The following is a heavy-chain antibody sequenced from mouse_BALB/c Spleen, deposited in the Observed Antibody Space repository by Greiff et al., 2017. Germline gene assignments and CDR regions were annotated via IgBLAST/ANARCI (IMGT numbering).Heavy chain of an antibody. CDR2: IYPGDGDT. CDR1: GYAFSSSW. CDR3: ARGGASMDY. J-gene: IGHJ4*01. Sequence: VHLVESGPELVKPGASVKISCKASGYAFSSSWMNWVKQRPGQGLEWIGRIYPGDGDTNYNGKFKGKATLTADKSSSTAYMQLSSLTSVDSAVYFCARGGASMDYWGQGTSVTVSS. V-gene: IGHV1-82*01.